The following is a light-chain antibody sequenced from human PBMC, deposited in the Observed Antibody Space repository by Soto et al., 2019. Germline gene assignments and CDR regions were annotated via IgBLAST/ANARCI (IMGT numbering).Light chain of an antibody. CDR1: QGIRSE. CDR2: GAS. V-gene: IGKV1-39*01. Sequence: DIQMTQSPSSLSAYLGDRVTITCRAGQGIRSELGWYQQKPGKAPKLLIYGASRLQNGVPSRFSGSGSGTDFTLTISSLQPEDFATYYCQQSYSTPRTFGQGTKVDIK. J-gene: IGKJ1*01. CDR3: QQSYSTPRT.